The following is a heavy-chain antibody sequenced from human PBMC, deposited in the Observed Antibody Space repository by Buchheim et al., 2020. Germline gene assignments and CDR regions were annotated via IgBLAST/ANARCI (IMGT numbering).Heavy chain of an antibody. J-gene: IGHJ6*02. CDR2: IYYSGRT. V-gene: IGHV4-39*07. CDR1: GGSISSSSYY. Sequence: QLQLQESGPGLVKPSETLSLTCTVSGGSISSSSYYWGWIRQPPGKGLEWIGSIYYSGRTYYNPSHKRRVTISVDTSQNQFALNLSSVTAADTAVYYCARVGTTYYYYYGMDVWGQGTT. D-gene: IGHD1-1*01. CDR3: ARVGTTYYYYYGMDV.